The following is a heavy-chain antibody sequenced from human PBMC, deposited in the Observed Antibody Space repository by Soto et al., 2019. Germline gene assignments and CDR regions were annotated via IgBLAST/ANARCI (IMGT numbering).Heavy chain of an antibody. CDR1: GYTFTGYY. CDR2: INPNSGGT. D-gene: IGHD2-2*01. CDR3: AREGGYCSSTSCSPSWFDP. V-gene: IGHV1-2*02. J-gene: IGHJ5*02. Sequence: ASVKVSCKASGYTFTGYYMHWVRQAPGQGLEWMGWINPNSGGTNYAQKFQGRVTMTRDTSISTAYMELSRLRSDDTAVYYCAREGGYCSSTSCSPSWFDPWGQGTLVTVSS.